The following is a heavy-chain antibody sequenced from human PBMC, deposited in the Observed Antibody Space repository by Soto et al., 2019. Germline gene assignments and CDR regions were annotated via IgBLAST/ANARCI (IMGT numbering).Heavy chain of an antibody. D-gene: IGHD2-8*02. CDR1: GGSFSGYY. V-gene: IGHV4-34*01. J-gene: IGHJ4*02. CDR3: ARDKITGLFDY. CDR2: IDQSGST. Sequence: SETLSLTCAVYGGSFSGYYWNWLRQPPGEGLEWIGKIDQSGSTNYNPSLKSRVTMSVDTSRSQFSLKLTSVTAADTAVYYCARDKITGLFDYWGQGTLVTVSS.